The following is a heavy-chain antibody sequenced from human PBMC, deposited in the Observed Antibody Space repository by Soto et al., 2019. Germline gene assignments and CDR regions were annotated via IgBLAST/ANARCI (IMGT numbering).Heavy chain of an antibody. CDR2: INPSGGST. CDR1: GYSFTTYY. Sequence: QVQLVQSGAEVKKPGASVKVACEASGYSFTTYYVHWVRQAPGQGLEWMGLINPSGGSTSYAQKFQGRVTITRDTSTRTVYMEVSSLRSEDTAVYYCASALTSKTLKMDYWGQGALVTVSS. CDR3: ASALTSKTLKMDY. J-gene: IGHJ4*02. D-gene: IGHD7-27*01. V-gene: IGHV1-46*03.